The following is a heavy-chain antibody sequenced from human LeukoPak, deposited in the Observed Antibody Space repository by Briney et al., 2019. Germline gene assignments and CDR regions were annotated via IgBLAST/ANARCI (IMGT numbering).Heavy chain of an antibody. CDR3: ARDRGSWEDNYYYYGMDV. Sequence: GSLRLSCAASGFTFSDYYMSWIRQAPGKGLEWASYISSSVSTIFYADSVKGRFTTSRANAKTPQLLQMNSLTAEATAVYYGARDRGSWEDNYYYYGMDVWGQGTTVTVSS. J-gene: IGHJ6*02. CDR1: GFTFSDYY. CDR2: ISSSVSTI. D-gene: IGHD6-13*01. V-gene: IGHV3-11*01.